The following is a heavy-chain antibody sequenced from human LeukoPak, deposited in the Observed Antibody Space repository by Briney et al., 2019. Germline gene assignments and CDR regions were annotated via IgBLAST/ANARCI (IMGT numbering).Heavy chain of an antibody. D-gene: IGHD6-6*01. V-gene: IGHV3-21*01. CDR1: GFTFSSYS. Sequence: GGSLRLSCAASGFTFSSYSMNWVRQAPGKGLEWVSSISSSSSYIYYADSVKGRFTISRDNAKNSLYLQMNSLRAEDTAVYYCARAHHFSYSSSPWGQGTLVTVSS. CDR2: ISSSSSYI. J-gene: IGHJ5*02. CDR3: ARAHHFSYSSSP.